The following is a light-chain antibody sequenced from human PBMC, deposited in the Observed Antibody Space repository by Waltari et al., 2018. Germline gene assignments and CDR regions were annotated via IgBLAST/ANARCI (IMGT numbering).Light chain of an antibody. J-gene: IGKJ4*01. CDR1: QHIDTW. CDR3: QQAKSFPLT. Sequence: EIQMTQSPPSVSTSVRDRVTITCRASQHIDTWLTWYQQIPGRAPKPLIFTTLRLQSGVPSRFSGSGSGTDFTLTISSLQPEDFATYYCQQAKSFPLTFGGGTTVEIK. CDR2: TTL. V-gene: IGKV1D-12*01.